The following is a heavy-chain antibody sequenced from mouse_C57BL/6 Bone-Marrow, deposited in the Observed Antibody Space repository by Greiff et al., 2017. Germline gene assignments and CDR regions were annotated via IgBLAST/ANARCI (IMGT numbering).Heavy chain of an antibody. CDR3: TRSLMYYGTNY. CDR1: GFNIKDYY. J-gene: IGHJ2*01. Sequence: VQLQQSGAELVKPGASVKLSCTASGFNIKDYYIHWVKQRTEQGLEWIGRIDPEDGDTKYAPKFQDKATITAYTSSNTAYLQLRSLTSEDTAVYYCTRSLMYYGTNYWCQGTTLTVSS. D-gene: IGHD1-1*01. CDR2: IDPEDGDT. V-gene: IGHV14-2*01.